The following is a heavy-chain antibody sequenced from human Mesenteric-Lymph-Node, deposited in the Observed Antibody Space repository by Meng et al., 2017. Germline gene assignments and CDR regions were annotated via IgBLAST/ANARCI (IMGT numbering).Heavy chain of an antibody. V-gene: IGHV4-30-4*01. CDR2: IYYSGST. CDR1: GGSISSGDYY. CDR3: ARDLGVATSIAGFVY. J-gene: IGHJ4*02. D-gene: IGHD5-12*01. Sequence: HVQLQESGPGLVKPSQTLPLICTAPGGSISSGDYYWSWIRPPPGKGLEWIGYIYYSGSTYYNPSLKSRVTISVDTSKNQFSLRLSSVTAADTAVYYCARDLGVATSIAGFVYWGQGTLVTVSS.